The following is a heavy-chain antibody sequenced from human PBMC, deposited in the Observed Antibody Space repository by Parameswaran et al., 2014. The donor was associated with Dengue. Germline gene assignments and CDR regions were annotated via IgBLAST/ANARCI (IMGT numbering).Heavy chain of an antibody. Sequence: VRQMPGKGLEWMGRIDPSDSYTNYSPSFQGHVTISADKSISTAYLQWSSLKASDTAMYYCARLGDSGYDFAGYWGQGTPGHRLL. CDR2: IDPSDSYT. J-gene: IGHJ4*02. V-gene: IGHV5-10-1*01. CDR3: ARLGDSGYDFAGY. D-gene: IGHD5-12*01.